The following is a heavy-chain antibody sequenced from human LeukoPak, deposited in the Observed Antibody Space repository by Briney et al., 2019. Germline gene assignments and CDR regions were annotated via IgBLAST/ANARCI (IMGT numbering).Heavy chain of an antibody. Sequence: LSLTCAVYGGSFSGYYWSWIRQPPGKGLEWVSYVSSSGSTIYYADSVKGRFTISRDNAKNSLYLQMNSLRAEDTAVYYCARGNYDILTGYYHDAFDIWGQGTMVTVSS. CDR1: GGSFSGYY. CDR3: ARGNYDILTGYYHDAFDI. V-gene: IGHV3-11*04. J-gene: IGHJ3*02. CDR2: VSSSGSTI. D-gene: IGHD3-9*01.